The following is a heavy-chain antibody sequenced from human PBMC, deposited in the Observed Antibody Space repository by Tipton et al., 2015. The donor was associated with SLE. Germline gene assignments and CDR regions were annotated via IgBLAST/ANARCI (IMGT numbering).Heavy chain of an antibody. J-gene: IGHJ4*02. CDR1: GFTFSNCA. D-gene: IGHD2-21*02. Sequence: SLRLSCAASGFTFSNCAMSWVRQAPGKGLEWVSGISGSGGSTYHADSVRGRFTISRDNSKNTLYLQMNSLRAEDTAVYYCAKDMFGYCGGDCYYFFADWGQGTLVAVSS. CDR2: ISGSGGST. V-gene: IGHV3-23*01. CDR3: AKDMFGYCGGDCYYFFAD.